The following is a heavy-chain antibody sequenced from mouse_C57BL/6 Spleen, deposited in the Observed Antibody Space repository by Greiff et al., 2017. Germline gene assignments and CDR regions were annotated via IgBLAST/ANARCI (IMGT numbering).Heavy chain of an antibody. Sequence: VQLQQSGPELVKPGASVKISCTASGYAFSSSWMNWVKQRPGKGLEWIGRISPGDGDTNYNGKFKGKATLTADKSSSTAYMQLSSLTSEDSAVYFCARWTYGSSYWYFDVWGTGTTVTVAS. J-gene: IGHJ1*03. D-gene: IGHD1-1*01. V-gene: IGHV1-82*01. CDR3: ARWTYGSSYWYFDV. CDR1: GYAFSSSW. CDR2: ISPGDGDT.